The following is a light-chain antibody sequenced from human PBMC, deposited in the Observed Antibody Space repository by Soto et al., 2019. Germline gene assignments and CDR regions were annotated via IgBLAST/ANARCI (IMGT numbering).Light chain of an antibody. CDR3: QQYKNWPYT. CDR2: RAS. V-gene: IGKV3-15*01. J-gene: IGKJ2*01. Sequence: EIVMTQSPATLSVSPGGSATLSCRASQHVSSNFAWYRQKPGQAPTLLIYRASTRTTGIPARFSGSGSGTEFTLTISSRQSEECAVYYCQQYKNWPYTFGQGPKLEIK. CDR1: QHVSSN.